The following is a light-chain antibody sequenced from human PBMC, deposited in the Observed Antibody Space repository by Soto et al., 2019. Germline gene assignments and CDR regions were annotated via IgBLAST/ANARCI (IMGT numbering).Light chain of an antibody. Sequence: QSVLTQPASVSGSPGQSIAISCTGTRSDVGAYNYVSWYQQHPGKAPKLVISEVTNRPSGVSDRFSGSKSGNTASLTISGLQAEDEADYYCSSFTSRFTFVFGTGTKVT. CDR1: RSDVGAYNY. CDR3: SSFTSRFTFV. V-gene: IGLV2-14*01. J-gene: IGLJ1*01. CDR2: EVT.